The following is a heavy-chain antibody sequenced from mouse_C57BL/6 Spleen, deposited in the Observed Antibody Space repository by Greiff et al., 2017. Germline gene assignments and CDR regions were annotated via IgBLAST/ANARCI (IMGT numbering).Heavy chain of an antibody. CDR2: INPSNGGP. CDR1: GYTFTSYW. CDR3: ARWDDGYDAYYAMDY. V-gene: IGHV1-53*01. Sequence: QVQLQQPGTELVKPGASVKLSCKASGYTFTSYWMHWVKQRPGQGLEWIGNINPSNGGPNYNEKFKSKATLTVDKSSSTAYMQLSSLTSEDSAVYYCARWDDGYDAYYAMDYWGQGTSVTVSS. J-gene: IGHJ4*01. D-gene: IGHD2-2*01.